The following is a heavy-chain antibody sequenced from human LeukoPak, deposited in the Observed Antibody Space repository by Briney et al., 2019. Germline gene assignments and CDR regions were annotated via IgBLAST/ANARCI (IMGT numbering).Heavy chain of an antibody. J-gene: IGHJ5*02. CDR3: ARDGDDSSGYYLKA. CDR1: GGSISSYY. V-gene: IGHV4-59*01. Sequence: SETLSLTCTVSGGSISSYYWSWIRQPPGKGLEWIGYIYYSGSTNYNPSLKSRVTISVDTSKNQFSLKLSSVTAADTAVYYCARDGDDSSGYYLKAWGQGTLVTVSS. CDR2: IYYSGST. D-gene: IGHD3-22*01.